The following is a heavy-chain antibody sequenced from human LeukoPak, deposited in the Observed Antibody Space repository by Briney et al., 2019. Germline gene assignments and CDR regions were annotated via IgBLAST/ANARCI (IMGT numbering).Heavy chain of an antibody. CDR2: IKQDGSEK. V-gene: IGHV3-7*01. D-gene: IGHD3-3*01. CDR1: GFTFSSYW. J-gene: IGHJ6*03. Sequence: GGSLRLSCAASGFTFSSYWMSWVRQAPGKGLEWVANIKQDGSEKYYVDSVKGRFTISRDNAKNSLYLQMNSLRAEDTAVYYCARMYYDFWSGHRPDYYYYMDVWGKGTTVTVSS. CDR3: ARMYYDFWSGHRPDYYYYMDV.